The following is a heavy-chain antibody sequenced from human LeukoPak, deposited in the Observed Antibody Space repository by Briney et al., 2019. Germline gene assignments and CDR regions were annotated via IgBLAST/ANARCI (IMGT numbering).Heavy chain of an antibody. CDR2: ISYDGSNR. CDR1: GFTFSSYA. V-gene: IGHV3-30*04. CDR3: AKGKTSGWDQDAFDI. D-gene: IGHD6-19*01. Sequence: PGGSLRLSCAASGFTFSSYAMHWVRQAPGKGLEWVAVISYDGSNRYYADPVKGRFTISRDNSKNTLYLQLNSLRVEDTAVYYCAKGKTSGWDQDAFDIWGQGTMVTVSS. J-gene: IGHJ3*02.